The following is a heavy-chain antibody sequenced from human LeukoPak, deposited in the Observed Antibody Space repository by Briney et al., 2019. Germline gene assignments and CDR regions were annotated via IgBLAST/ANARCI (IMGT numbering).Heavy chain of an antibody. Sequence: PSETLSLTCTVSGGSISSYYWSWIRQPAGKRLEWIGRIYTSGSTNYNPSLKSRVTMSVDTSKNQFSLKLSSVTAADTAVYYCARDRPPGYSSGWYEVDYWGQGTLVTVSS. V-gene: IGHV4-4*07. CDR3: ARDRPPGYSSGWYEVDY. CDR2: IYTSGST. CDR1: GGSISSYY. J-gene: IGHJ4*02. D-gene: IGHD6-19*01.